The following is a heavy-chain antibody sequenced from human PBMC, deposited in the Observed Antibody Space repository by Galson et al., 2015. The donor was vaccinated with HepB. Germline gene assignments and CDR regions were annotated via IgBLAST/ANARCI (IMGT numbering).Heavy chain of an antibody. J-gene: IGHJ4*02. CDR1: GYTFTGYY. CDR2: IDPNSGGT. CDR3: ARPLRDFRSGYYGY. D-gene: IGHD3-3*01. V-gene: IGHV1-2*02. Sequence: SVKVSCKASGYTFTGYYMHWVRQAPGQGLEWMGWIDPNSGGTNYAQEFQGRVTMTRDTSISTAYMELSRLRSDDTAVYYCARPLRDFRSGYYGYWGQGTLVTVSS.